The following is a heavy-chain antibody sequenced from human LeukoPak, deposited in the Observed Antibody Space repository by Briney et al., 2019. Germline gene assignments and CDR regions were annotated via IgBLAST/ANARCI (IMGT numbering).Heavy chain of an antibody. CDR3: ARGTAMVLEPFDY. D-gene: IGHD5-18*01. Sequence: SETLSLTCTVSGGSISSSSYYWGWIRQPPGTGLEWIGSIYYSGSTYYNPSLKSRVTISVDTSKNQFSLKLSSVTAADTAVYYCARGTAMVLEPFDYWGQGTLVTVSS. CDR2: IYYSGST. V-gene: IGHV4-39*07. CDR1: GGSISSSSYY. J-gene: IGHJ4*02.